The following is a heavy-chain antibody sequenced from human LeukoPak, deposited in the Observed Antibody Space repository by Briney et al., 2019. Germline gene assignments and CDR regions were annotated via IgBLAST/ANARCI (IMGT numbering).Heavy chain of an antibody. V-gene: IGHV4-30-2*01. D-gene: IGHD3-10*01. J-gene: IGHJ6*02. Sequence: PSETLSLTCADSGGSISSGGYSWTCIRRPPGKGLEWIGYRYHSGNTYYNPSLQCRVTISVDRSKNQFSLKLSSVTAADTAVYYCARERSITMVRGATYGMDVWGQGIRVTVSS. CDR3: ARERSITMVRGATYGMDV. CDR1: GGSISSGGYS. CDR2: RYHSGNT.